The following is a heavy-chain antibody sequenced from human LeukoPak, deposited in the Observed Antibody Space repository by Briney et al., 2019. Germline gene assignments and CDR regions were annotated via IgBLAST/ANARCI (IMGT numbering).Heavy chain of an antibody. V-gene: IGHV1-8*02. D-gene: IGHD2-2*01. Sequence: ASVKVSCKASGYTFTSYDINWVRQATGQGLEWMGWMNPNSGNTGYAQKFQGRVTMTRDTSISTAYMELSSLRSEDTAVYYCARGDCSSTSCYAWVAGYYYMDVWGKGTTVTVSS. J-gene: IGHJ6*03. CDR3: ARGDCSSTSCYAWVAGYYYMDV. CDR1: GYTFTSYD. CDR2: MNPNSGNT.